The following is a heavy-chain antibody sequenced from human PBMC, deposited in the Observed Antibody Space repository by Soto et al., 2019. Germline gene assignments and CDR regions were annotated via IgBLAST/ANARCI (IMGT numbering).Heavy chain of an antibody. CDR2: IYYSGST. V-gene: IGHV4-30-4*01. D-gene: IGHD5-18*01. J-gene: IGHJ4*02. CDR3: ARTQRGYSYGQDFDY. CDR1: GGSISSGDYY. Sequence: SETLSLTCTVAGGSISSGDYYWSWSRQPPGKGLEWIGYIYYSGSTYYNPSLKSRVTISVDTSKNQFSLKLSSVTAADTAVYYCARTQRGYSYGQDFDYWGQGTLVTV.